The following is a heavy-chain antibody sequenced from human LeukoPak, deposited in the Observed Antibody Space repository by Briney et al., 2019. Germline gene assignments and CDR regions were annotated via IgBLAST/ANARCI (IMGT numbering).Heavy chain of an antibody. Sequence: PAETLTLPRAHSRFTLRRYRKHLLRQAPGKGLEWVAFIRNYGSNKYYADSVKGRFTISRDNSRNTQYVQMDSLRAEDRAVYCGAKVIATVITRFDYWGPG. D-gene: IGHD4-17*01. CDR1: RFTLRRYR. CDR2: IRNYGSNK. CDR3: AKVIATVITRFDY. V-gene: IGHV3-30*02. J-gene: IGHJ4*02.